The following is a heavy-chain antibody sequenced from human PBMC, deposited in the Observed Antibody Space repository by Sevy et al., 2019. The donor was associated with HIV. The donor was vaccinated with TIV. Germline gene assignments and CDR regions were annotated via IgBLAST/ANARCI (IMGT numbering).Heavy chain of an antibody. CDR3: ARDLPPSATTVAHFDY. V-gene: IGHV3-48*03. CDR1: GFTFSSYE. Sequence: GGSLRLSCTASGFTFSSYEMNWVRQAPGKGLEWVSYITNSGSSIYYSDSVRGRFTVSRDNAKDSLYLQMKSLRAEDTAVYYCARDLPPSATTVAHFDYWGRGTLVTVSS. CDR2: ITNSGSSI. J-gene: IGHJ4*02. D-gene: IGHD4-17*01.